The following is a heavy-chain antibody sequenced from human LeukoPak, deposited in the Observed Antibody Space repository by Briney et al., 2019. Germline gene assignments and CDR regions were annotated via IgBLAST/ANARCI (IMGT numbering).Heavy chain of an antibody. CDR3: ARVGGYSGSYYYFDN. J-gene: IGHJ4*02. CDR1: GGSLSSGTFY. D-gene: IGHD1-26*01. CDR2: VYTSGST. Sequence: SQTLSLTCTVSGGSLSSGTFYWSWIRQPAGKGLEWIGRVYTSGSTDYNSSFMSRVTISIDTSKNQFFLKLSSMTAADTAVYYCARVGGYSGSYYYFDNWGQGTLVTVSS. V-gene: IGHV4-61*02.